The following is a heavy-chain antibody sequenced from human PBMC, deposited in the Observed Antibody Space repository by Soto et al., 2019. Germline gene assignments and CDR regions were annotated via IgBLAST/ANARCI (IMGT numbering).Heavy chain of an antibody. V-gene: IGHV1-69*01. Sequence: QVSWQACVAALRSYASSCVQQAPGQGLEWMGGIIPIFGTANYAQKFQGRVTITADESTSTAYMELSSLRSEDTAVYYCAREGERGYSYGYNDYWGQGNLVTFSS. D-gene: IGHD5-18*01. CDR2: IIPIFGTA. J-gene: IGHJ4*02. CDR3: AREGERGYSYGYNDY. CDR1: VAALRSYA.